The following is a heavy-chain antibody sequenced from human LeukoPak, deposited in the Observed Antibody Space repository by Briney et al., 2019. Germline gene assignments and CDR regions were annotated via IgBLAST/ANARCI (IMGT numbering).Heavy chain of an antibody. D-gene: IGHD6-19*01. CDR1: GYTFTSYG. V-gene: IGHV1-18*01. J-gene: IGHJ4*02. CDR3: ARDTSSGWYYSDY. Sequence: ASVNVSCKASGYTFTSYGISGVRQAPGPGLEGLGWISAYNGNSNYAQKLQGTVTMTTDTSTSTAYMELRSLRSDDTAVYYCARDTSSGWYYSDYWGQGTLVTVSS. CDR2: ISAYNGNS.